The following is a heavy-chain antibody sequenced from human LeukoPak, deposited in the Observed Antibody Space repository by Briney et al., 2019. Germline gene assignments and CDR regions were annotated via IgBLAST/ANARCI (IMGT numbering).Heavy chain of an antibody. CDR3: ARANFLSCSSTSCLFDY. CDR1: EYTFTDYY. J-gene: IGHJ4*02. CDR2: INPVSGGT. Sequence: GSVKVSCKASEYTFTDYYLHWVRQAPGQGFEWMGWINPVSGGTNYVQKFQGRVTMTRDTSISTAYMELSRLRSDDTAVYYCARANFLSCSSTSCLFDYWGQGTLVTVSS. D-gene: IGHD2-2*01. V-gene: IGHV1-2*02.